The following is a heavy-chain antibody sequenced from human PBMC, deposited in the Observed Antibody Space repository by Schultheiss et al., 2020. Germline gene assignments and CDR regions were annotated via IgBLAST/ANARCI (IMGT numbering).Heavy chain of an antibody. J-gene: IGHJ6*03. V-gene: IGHV4-61*01. CDR2: IYYSAYT. CDR3: ARGIFGVVTISYYYYYYYMDV. Sequence: SETLSLTCTVSGGSVSSGSYYWSWFRQPPGKELEWVGHIYYSAYTNYNPSLKSRVTISVDTSKNQFSLKLSSVTAADTAVYYCARGIFGVVTISYYYYYYYMDVWGKGTTVTVSS. CDR1: GGSVSSGSYY. D-gene: IGHD3-3*01.